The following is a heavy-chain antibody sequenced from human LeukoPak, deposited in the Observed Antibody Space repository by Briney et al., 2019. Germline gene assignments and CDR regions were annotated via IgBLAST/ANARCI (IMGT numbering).Heavy chain of an antibody. Sequence: GGSLRLSSAASGFTFSSYAMSWVREAPGEGLEWVSAISGSGGSTYYADSVKDRFTISRDNSKNTLYLQMISLRAEDTAVYYCAKDLGLYDLLTGYLYDAFDIWGQGTMVTVSS. CDR1: GFTFSSYA. CDR3: AKDLGLYDLLTGYLYDAFDI. V-gene: IGHV3-23*01. D-gene: IGHD3-9*01. CDR2: ISGSGGST. J-gene: IGHJ3*02.